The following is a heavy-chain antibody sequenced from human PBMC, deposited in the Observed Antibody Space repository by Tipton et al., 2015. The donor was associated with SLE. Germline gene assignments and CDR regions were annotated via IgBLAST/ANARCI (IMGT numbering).Heavy chain of an antibody. CDR1: GGSFSGHY. Sequence: TLSLTCVVYGGSFSGHYWSWIRQPPGKGLEWIGEINHSGSTNYNPSLKSRVTISLDTSKNQFSLKLSSVTAADTAVYYCARESLSVAGRGSLDYWGQGTLVTVSS. J-gene: IGHJ4*02. V-gene: IGHV4-34*01. CDR3: ARESLSVAGRGSLDY. CDR2: INHSGST. D-gene: IGHD6-19*01.